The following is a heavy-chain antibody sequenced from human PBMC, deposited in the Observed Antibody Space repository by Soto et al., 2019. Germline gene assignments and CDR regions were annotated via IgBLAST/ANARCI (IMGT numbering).Heavy chain of an antibody. D-gene: IGHD2-15*01. CDR3: GKILVGATGHTDADS. J-gene: IGHJ4*02. CDR2: IDNNGVT. Sequence: PXETLSLTSIVSGFSVYSNGHYWGWIRQPPGKGLEWIGSIDNNGVTNYNSSLKSRVTISRDTSKNQFSLRLTSVTAADTAVYYCGKILVGATGHTDADSWGPGTLVTVSS. V-gene: IGHV4-39*01. CDR1: GFSVYSNGHY.